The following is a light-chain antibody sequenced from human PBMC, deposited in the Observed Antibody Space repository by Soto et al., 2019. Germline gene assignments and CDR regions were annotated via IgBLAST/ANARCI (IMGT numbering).Light chain of an antibody. CDR1: SSDIGGSDY. CDR3: SSYVTSGTLV. J-gene: IGLJ3*02. Sequence: QSALTQAASVSGSPGQSITISCTGTSSDIGGSDYVSWYQKHPGKAPKVIIYEVSDRPLGVSDRFSGSKSGNTASLTISGLQAEDEADYYCSSYVTSGTLVFGGGTQLTVL. V-gene: IGLV2-14*01. CDR2: EVS.